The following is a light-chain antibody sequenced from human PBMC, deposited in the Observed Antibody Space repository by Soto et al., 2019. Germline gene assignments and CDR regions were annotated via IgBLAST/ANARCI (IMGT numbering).Light chain of an antibody. V-gene: IGKV1-5*01. Sequence: DIQMTQSPSTLSASVGDRVTITCRASQSITFWLAWYQQKPGKAPKLLIYDASSLESGVPARFSGSGSGTEFTLTISSLQPDDFATYYCQQYNSYSRFGPGTTVDIK. CDR2: DAS. CDR1: QSITFW. CDR3: QQYNSYSR. J-gene: IGKJ3*01.